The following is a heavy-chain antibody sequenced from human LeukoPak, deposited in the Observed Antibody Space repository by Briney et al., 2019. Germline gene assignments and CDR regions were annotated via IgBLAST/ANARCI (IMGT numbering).Heavy chain of an antibody. CDR1: GYTFTSYG. Sequence: ASVKVSCKASGYTFTSYGISWVRQAPGQGLEWMGWIGAYNGNTNYAQKLQGRVTMTTDTSTSTAYMELRSLRSDDTAVYYCARRLGYCSGGSCYGRDWEINWFDPWGQGTLVTVSS. CDR2: IGAYNGNT. V-gene: IGHV1-18*04. D-gene: IGHD2-15*01. J-gene: IGHJ5*02. CDR3: ARRLGYCSGGSCYGRDWEINWFDP.